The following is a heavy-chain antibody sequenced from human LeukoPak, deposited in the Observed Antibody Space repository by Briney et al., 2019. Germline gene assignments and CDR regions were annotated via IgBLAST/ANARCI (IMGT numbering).Heavy chain of an antibody. J-gene: IGHJ4*02. CDR3: AGPPQAGPFDY. V-gene: IGHV3-7*01. CDR2: INPDGSDK. D-gene: IGHD6-19*01. Sequence: GGSLRLSCAGSGFIFGNYWLLWAPRAPGKGLEWVANINPDGSDKNYVDSLKGRFTIFRDNAKNLLFLQMNSLRVEDTAVYYCAGPPQAGPFDYWGQGTLVTASS. CDR1: GFIFGNYW.